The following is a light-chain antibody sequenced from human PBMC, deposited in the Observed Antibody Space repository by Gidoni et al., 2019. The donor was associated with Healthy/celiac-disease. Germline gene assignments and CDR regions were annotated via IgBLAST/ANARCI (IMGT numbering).Light chain of an antibody. V-gene: IGLV2-23*02. CDR3: CSYAGSSNVV. Sequence: QSALTQPASVSGSPGQSIPISCTGTSSDVGSYNLVSCYQQHPGKAPKLMIYEVSKRPSGVSNRFSGSKSGNTASLTISGLQAEDEADYYCCSYAGSSNVVFGGGTKLTVL. J-gene: IGLJ2*01. CDR2: EVS. CDR1: SSDVGSYNL.